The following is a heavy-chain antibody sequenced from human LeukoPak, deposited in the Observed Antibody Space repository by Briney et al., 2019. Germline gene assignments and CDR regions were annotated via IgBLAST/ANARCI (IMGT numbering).Heavy chain of an antibody. D-gene: IGHD6-19*01. CDR3: ARIAVTSGWGYFDY. J-gene: IGHJ4*02. CDR2: IYSTGST. V-gene: IGHV4-59*01. Sequence: SETLSLTCTVSGVSIVSFYCTWIRQPPGKGLDWIGYIYSTGSTNYNPSLKGRVTISVDTSKNQFSLNLSSVTAADTAVYYCARIAVTSGWGYFDYWGQGTLVAASS. CDR1: GVSIVSFY.